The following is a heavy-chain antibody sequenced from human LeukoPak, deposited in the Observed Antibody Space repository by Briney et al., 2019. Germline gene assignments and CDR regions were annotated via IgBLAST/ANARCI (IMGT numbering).Heavy chain of an antibody. J-gene: IGHJ4*02. D-gene: IGHD2-8*02. CDR2: ISTYIGNT. CDR3: ARGGLWWSTSYYFDY. CDR1: GYTFTSYG. Sequence: ASVKVSCKASGYTFTSYGISWVRQAPGQGLEWMGWISTYIGNTTYAQKLPGRVTITTDTSTSTAYLQLTSLRSEDTAVYYCARGGLWWSTSYYFDYWGQGTLVTAS. V-gene: IGHV1-18*01.